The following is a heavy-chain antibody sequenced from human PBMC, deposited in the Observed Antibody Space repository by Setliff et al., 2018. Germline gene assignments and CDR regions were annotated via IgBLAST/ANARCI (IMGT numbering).Heavy chain of an antibody. V-gene: IGHV1-18*01. CDR3: ARDGPAATPYYYYYMDV. D-gene: IGHD2-2*01. CDR2: ISAYNGNT. Sequence: RASVKVSCKASGYTFTSYGISWVRQAPGQGLEWMGWISAYNGNTNYAQKLQGRVTMTTDTSTSTAYMELRSLRSDDTAVYYCARDGPAATPYYYYYMDVWGKGTTVTVSS. CDR1: GYTFTSYG. J-gene: IGHJ6*03.